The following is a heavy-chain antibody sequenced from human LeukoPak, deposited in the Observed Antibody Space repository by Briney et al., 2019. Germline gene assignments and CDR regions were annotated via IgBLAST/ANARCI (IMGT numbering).Heavy chain of an antibody. Sequence: SETLSLTCTVSGGSISSGSYYWGWIRQPPGKGLEWIGSIYYSGTTYYNPSLKSRVTISVDTSKNQFSLKLSSVTAADTALYYCAKHYMGSSYNHGLAYWGQGTLVTVSS. CDR3: AKHYMGSSYNHGLAY. V-gene: IGHV4-39*01. D-gene: IGHD3-10*01. J-gene: IGHJ4*02. CDR2: IYYSGTT. CDR1: GGSISSGSYY.